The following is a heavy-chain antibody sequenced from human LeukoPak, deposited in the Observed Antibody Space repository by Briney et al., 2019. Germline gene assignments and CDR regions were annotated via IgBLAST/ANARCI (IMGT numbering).Heavy chain of an antibody. CDR1: GFTFTNYA. J-gene: IGHJ4*02. Sequence: GGSLRLTCAASGFTFTNYAMTWVRQAPGKGLEWISGISKSGDITFYADSVKGRFTISRDTSKSAVYLQMNNLRAEDTAIYYCAKDASTTNNFYFFDYWGQGALATVSS. CDR3: AKDASTTNNFYFFDY. V-gene: IGHV3-23*01. D-gene: IGHD1-1*01. CDR2: ISKSGDIT.